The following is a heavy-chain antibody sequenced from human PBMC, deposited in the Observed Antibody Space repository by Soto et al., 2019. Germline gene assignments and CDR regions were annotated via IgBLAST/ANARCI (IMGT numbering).Heavy chain of an antibody. J-gene: IGHJ4*02. D-gene: IGHD3-9*01. V-gene: IGHV5-51*01. CDR3: ARKNLPKLRYFDWSRPPTDY. Sequence: PGESLKISCKGSGYSFTSYWIGWVRQMPGKGLEWMGIIYPGDSDTRYSPSFQGQVTISADKSISTAYLQWSSLKASDTAMYYCARKNLPKLRYFDWSRPPTDYWGQGTLVTVSS. CDR1: GYSFTSYW. CDR2: IYPGDSDT.